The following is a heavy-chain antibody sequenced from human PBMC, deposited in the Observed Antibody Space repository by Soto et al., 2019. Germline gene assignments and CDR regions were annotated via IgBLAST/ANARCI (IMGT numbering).Heavy chain of an antibody. CDR3: ATPGPYYYDSSGHHDAFDI. J-gene: IGHJ3*02. Sequence: SVKVSCKASGGTFSSYTISWVRQAPGQGLEWMGRIIPILGIANYAQKFQGRVTITADKSTSTAYMELSSLRSEDTAVYYCATPGPYYYDSSGHHDAFDIWGQGTMVTVSS. CDR2: IIPILGIA. D-gene: IGHD3-22*01. CDR1: GGTFSSYT. V-gene: IGHV1-69*02.